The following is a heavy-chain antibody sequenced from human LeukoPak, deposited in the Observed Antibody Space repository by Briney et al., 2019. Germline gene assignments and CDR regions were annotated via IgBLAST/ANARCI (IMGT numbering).Heavy chain of an antibody. Sequence: SETLTLTCTVSGGSISSDYWSWIRQPPGKGLEWIGYIYYRGSTNYNPSLKSRVTISVDTSKNQFSLKLSSVTAADTAVYYCARLSGYSSGHYYSDYWGQGTLVTVSS. CDR2: IYYRGST. D-gene: IGHD3-22*01. V-gene: IGHV4-59*01. CDR1: GGSISSDY. J-gene: IGHJ4*02. CDR3: ARLSGYSSGHYYSDY.